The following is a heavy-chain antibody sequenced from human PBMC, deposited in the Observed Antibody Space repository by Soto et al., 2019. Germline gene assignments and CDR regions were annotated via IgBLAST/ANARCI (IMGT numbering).Heavy chain of an antibody. J-gene: IGHJ3*02. Sequence: QVQLVQSGAEVKKPGASVKVSCKASGYTFTGYYMHWVRQAPGQGLEWMGWINPNSGGTNDAQKFQGWVTMTRDTSISTAYMELSRLRSDDTAVYYCARDWPYRIAARPVEGAFDIWGQGTMVTVSS. CDR3: ARDWPYRIAARPVEGAFDI. CDR1: GYTFTGYY. D-gene: IGHD6-6*01. CDR2: INPNSGGT. V-gene: IGHV1-2*04.